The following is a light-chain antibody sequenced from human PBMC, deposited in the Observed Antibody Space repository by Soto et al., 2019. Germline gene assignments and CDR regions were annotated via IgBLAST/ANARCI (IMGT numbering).Light chain of an antibody. CDR2: DAS. CDR1: QSVSSY. Sequence: EIVLTQSPATLSLSPGERATLSCRASQSVSSYLAWYQQKPGQAPRLLIYDASNRATGIPARFSGSGSGTDYTLPISSLEPEDFVVYYCQQRSNWPLTFGRGTRLDI. V-gene: IGKV3-11*01. J-gene: IGKJ4*01. CDR3: QQRSNWPLT.